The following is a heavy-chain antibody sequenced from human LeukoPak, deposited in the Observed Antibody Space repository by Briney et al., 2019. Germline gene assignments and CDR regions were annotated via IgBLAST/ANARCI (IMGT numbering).Heavy chain of an antibody. CDR1: GYTFTGYY. Sequence: GASVKVSCKASGYTFTGYYMHWVRQAPGQGLEWMGWINPNSGGTNYAQKFQGWVTMTRDTSTSTVYMELSSLRSEDTAVYYCARVGRGGSGPDYWGQGTLVTVSS. D-gene: IGHD3-10*01. CDR2: INPNSGGT. J-gene: IGHJ4*02. V-gene: IGHV1-2*04. CDR3: ARVGRGGSGPDY.